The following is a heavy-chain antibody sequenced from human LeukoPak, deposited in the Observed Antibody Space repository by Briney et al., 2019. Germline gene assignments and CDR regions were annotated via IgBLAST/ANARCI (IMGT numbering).Heavy chain of an antibody. CDR1: GFTFSSYS. D-gene: IGHD5-12*01. Sequence: GGSLRLSCAASGFTFSSYSMNWVRQAPGKGLEWVSSISSSSSYIYYADSVKGRFTISRDNAKNSLYLQMNSLRAEDTAVYYCARGLRGYSGYGSGNYWGQGTLVTVSS. CDR3: ARGLRGYSGYGSGNY. V-gene: IGHV3-21*01. J-gene: IGHJ4*02. CDR2: ISSSSSYI.